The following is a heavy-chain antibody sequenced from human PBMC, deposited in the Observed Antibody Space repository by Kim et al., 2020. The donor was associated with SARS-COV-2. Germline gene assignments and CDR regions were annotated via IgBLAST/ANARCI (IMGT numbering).Heavy chain of an antibody. V-gene: IGHV4-59*01. CDR1: GGSISSYY. Sequence: SETLSLTCTVSGGSISSYYWSWNRQPPGKGLEWIGYIYYSRSTNYNPSLKSRVTISVDTSKKQFSLKLSSVTAADTAVYYGARLPPVDTAMFGNYWGQGTLVTVSS. CDR3: ARLPPVDTAMFGNY. J-gene: IGHJ4*02. CDR2: IYYSRST. D-gene: IGHD5-18*01.